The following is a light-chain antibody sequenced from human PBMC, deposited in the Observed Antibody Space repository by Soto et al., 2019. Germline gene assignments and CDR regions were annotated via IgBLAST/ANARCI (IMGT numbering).Light chain of an antibody. V-gene: IGKV4-1*01. J-gene: IGKJ5*01. Sequence: DLVMTHSPYSLSVSLGERATINCKSSQSVLYSSNNKNYLAWYQQKPGPPPKLLIYWASTRESGVPDRFSGSGSGTDFTLTISSLQAEDVAVYYCQQYYSTPHTFGQGTRLEIK. CDR3: QQYYSTPHT. CDR1: QSVLYSSNNKNY. CDR2: WAS.